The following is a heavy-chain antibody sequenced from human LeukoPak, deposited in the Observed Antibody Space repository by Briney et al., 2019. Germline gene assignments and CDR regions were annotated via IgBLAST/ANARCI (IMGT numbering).Heavy chain of an antibody. CDR1: GGTFSSYA. V-gene: IGHV1-69*13. J-gene: IGHJ4*02. Sequence: ASVKVSCKASGGTFSSYAISWVRQAPGQGLEWMGGIIPIFGTANYAQKFQGRVTITADESTSTACMELSSLRSEDTAVYYCAREYYGSGSYYAFDYWGQGTLVTVSS. CDR2: IIPIFGTA. CDR3: AREYYGSGSYYAFDY. D-gene: IGHD3-10*01.